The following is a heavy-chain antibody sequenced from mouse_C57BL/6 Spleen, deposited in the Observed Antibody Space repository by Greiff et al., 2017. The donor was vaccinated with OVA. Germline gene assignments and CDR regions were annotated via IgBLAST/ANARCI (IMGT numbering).Heavy chain of an antibody. V-gene: IGHV1-18*01. J-gene: IGHJ4*01. CDR1: GYTFTDYN. CDR2: INPNNGGT. Sequence: VQLKESGPELVKPGASVKIPCKASGYTFTDYNMDWVKQSHGKSLEWIGDINPNNGGTIYNQKFKGKATLTVDKSSSTAYMELRSLTSEDTAVYYCARRGIYAMDYWGQGTSVTVSS. CDR3: ARRGIYAMDY.